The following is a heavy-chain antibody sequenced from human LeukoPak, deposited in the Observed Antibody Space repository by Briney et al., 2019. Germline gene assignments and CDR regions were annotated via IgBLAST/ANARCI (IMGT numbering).Heavy chain of an antibody. CDR3: ARESHVPGTTGEY. D-gene: IGHD1-1*01. J-gene: IGHJ4*02. CDR1: GFTFSSYW. Sequence: GGSLRLSCAASGFTFSSYWMHWVRQAPGKGLVWVSRINSDGSSTSYADSVKGRITISRDNAKNTLYLQMNSLRAEDTAVYYCARESHVPGTTGEYWGQGTLVTVSS. CDR2: INSDGSST. V-gene: IGHV3-74*01.